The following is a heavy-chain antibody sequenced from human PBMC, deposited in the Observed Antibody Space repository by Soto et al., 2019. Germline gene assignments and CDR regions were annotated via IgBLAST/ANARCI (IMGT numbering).Heavy chain of an antibody. CDR1: GFTFSSYS. Sequence: PGGSLRLSCAASGFTFSSYSMNWVRQAPGKGLEWVSYISSSSSTIYYADYVKGRFTISRDNAKNSLYLQMSSLRAEDTAVYYCARDHLTAAGAFDIWGQGTMVTVSS. V-gene: IGHV3-48*01. CDR3: ARDHLTAAGAFDI. CDR2: ISSSSSTI. D-gene: IGHD2-15*01. J-gene: IGHJ3*02.